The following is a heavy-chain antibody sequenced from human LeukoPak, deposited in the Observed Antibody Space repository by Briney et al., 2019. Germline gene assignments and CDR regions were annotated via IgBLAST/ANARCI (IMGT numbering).Heavy chain of an antibody. J-gene: IGHJ3*02. CDR2: IYYSGST. CDR1: GGSVSSATYY. D-gene: IGHD3-22*01. CDR3: ARDRGNYYDSSGAFNI. Sequence: SETLSLTCTVSGGSVSSATYYWSWIRQPPGKGLEWIGYIYYSGSTKYNPSLKSRVTISMDTSKNQFSLKLSSVTAADTAVYYCARDRGNYYDSSGAFNIWGQGTMVTVSS. V-gene: IGHV4-61*01.